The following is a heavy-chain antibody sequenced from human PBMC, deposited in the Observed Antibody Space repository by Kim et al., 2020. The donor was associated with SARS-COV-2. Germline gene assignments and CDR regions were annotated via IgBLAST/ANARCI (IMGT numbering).Heavy chain of an antibody. Sequence: GGSLRLSCAASGFTFDDYAMHWVRQAPGKGLEWVSGISWNSGSIVYADSVKGRFTISRDNAKNSLYLQMNSLRAEDTALYYCAKAAPLAAAAYSGFNFDYWGQGTLVTVSS. CDR2: ISWNSGSI. CDR1: GFTFDDYA. J-gene: IGHJ4*02. D-gene: IGHD6-13*01. V-gene: IGHV3-9*01. CDR3: AKAAPLAAAAYSGFNFDY.